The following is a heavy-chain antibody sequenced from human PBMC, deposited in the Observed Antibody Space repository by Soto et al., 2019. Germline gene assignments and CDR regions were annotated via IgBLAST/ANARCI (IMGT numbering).Heavy chain of an antibody. CDR2: ISGSGGTT. V-gene: IGHV3-23*01. D-gene: IGHD6-19*01. J-gene: IGHJ3*02. CDR3: AKTANGWFSAFDI. Sequence: EVQLLESGGGLVQPGGSLRLSCAASGFTFSSYAMRWVRQAPGKGLEWVSAISGSGGTTYYADSVKGRFTFSRDNSKNTLYLQRNSLRAEDTAVYYCAKTANGWFSAFDIGGQGTMVTGSS. CDR1: GFTFSSYA.